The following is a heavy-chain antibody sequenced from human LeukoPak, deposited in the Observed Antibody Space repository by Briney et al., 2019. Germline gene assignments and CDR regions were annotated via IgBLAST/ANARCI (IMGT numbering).Heavy chain of an antibody. CDR1: GYSLTGYY. CDR2: INPNSGGT. D-gene: IGHD2-8*01. V-gene: IGHV1-2*02. J-gene: IGHJ4*02. CDR3: ARVRESSCSNGVCYAY. Sequence: ASVKVSCKVSGYSLTGYYMHWVGQAPGEGLEWMGRINPNSGGTNYAQKFQGRVTMTGDTSISTAYMELSRLRSDDAAVYYCARVRESSCSNGVCYAYWGQGTLVTVSS.